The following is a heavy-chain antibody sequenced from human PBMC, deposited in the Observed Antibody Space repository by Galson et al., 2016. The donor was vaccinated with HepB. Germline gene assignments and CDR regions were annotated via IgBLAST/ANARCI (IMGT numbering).Heavy chain of an antibody. D-gene: IGHD1-26*01. CDR2: ISGSGGNT. J-gene: IGHJ5*01. Sequence: SLRLSCAASGFSFGTYSMNWVRQAPGKGLEWVSTISGSGGNTYHADSVKGRFTISRDNSKNTLYLQMNSLRAEDTAIYYCAKDKRERARRTNWFDSWGQGTLVTVSS. V-gene: IGHV3-23*01. CDR3: AKDKRERARRTNWFDS. CDR1: GFSFGTYS.